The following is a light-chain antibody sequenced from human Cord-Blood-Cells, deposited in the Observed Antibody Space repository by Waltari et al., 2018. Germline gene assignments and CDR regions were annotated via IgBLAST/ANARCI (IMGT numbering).Light chain of an antibody. CDR2: EVS. J-gene: IGLJ1*01. CDR3: SSYAGSNNYV. CDR1: SSDRAGYNC. Sequence: QSALTQPPSASGSPGPSVTISCPGPSSDRAGYNCVSWYQQHPGKSPKLMIYEVSKRPSGVPDRFSGSKSGNTASLTVSGLQAEDEADYYCSSYAGSNNYVFGTGTKVTVL. V-gene: IGLV2-8*01.